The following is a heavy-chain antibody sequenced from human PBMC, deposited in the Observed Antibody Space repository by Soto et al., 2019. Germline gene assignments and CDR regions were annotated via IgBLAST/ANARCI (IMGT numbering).Heavy chain of an antibody. Sequence: PGGSLRLSCAASGFTFSSYAMSWVRQAPGKGLEWVSSFSGSGDNTDYADSVKGRFTISRDNSKNTLYMQMNSLRAEDTAVYYCANARYDILTGYPIQYGIAVRAQRTTVTGSS. CDR1: GFTFSSYA. J-gene: IGHJ6*02. V-gene: IGHV3-23*01. CDR3: ANARYDILTGYPIQYGIAV. CDR2: FSGSGDNT. D-gene: IGHD3-9*01.